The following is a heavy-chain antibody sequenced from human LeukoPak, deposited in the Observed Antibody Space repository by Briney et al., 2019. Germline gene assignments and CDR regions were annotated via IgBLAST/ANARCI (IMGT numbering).Heavy chain of an antibody. CDR3: ARVRSEAAAGHLYRFDP. V-gene: IGHV4-34*01. Sequence: SETLSLTCAVYGGSFSGYYWSWIRQPPGKGLEWMGEISHSGSTNYNPSLKSRGTISVDPSKNQFSLKLSYVTAADTAVYYCARVRSEAAAGHLYRFDPWGQGTLVTVSS. CDR2: ISHSGST. D-gene: IGHD6-13*01. J-gene: IGHJ5*02. CDR1: GGSFSGYY.